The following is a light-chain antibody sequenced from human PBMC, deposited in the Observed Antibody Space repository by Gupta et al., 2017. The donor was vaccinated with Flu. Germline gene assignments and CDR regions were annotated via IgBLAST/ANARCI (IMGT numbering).Light chain of an antibody. Sequence: PATLSVSPGERATLSCRASQSVSSNLAWYQQKPGQAPRLLIYGASTRATGIPARFSGSGSGTEFTLTISSLQSEDFAVYYCQQYNNWAHFFGGGTKVEIK. CDR3: QQYNNWAHF. CDR1: QSVSSN. J-gene: IGKJ4*01. CDR2: GAS. V-gene: IGKV3-15*01.